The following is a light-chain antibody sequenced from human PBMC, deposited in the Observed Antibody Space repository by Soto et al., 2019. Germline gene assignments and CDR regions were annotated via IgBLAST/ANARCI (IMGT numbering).Light chain of an antibody. CDR3: QQYGSSPIT. CDR2: GAS. Sequence: EIVLTQSPGTLSLSPGERATLSCRASQSFSSTYLAWYQQKPGQAPRLLVYGASSRATGIPDRFSGFGSGTDFTHTISRLEPEDFAVYFCQQYGSSPITFGQGTRLEIK. V-gene: IGKV3-20*01. CDR1: QSFSSTY. J-gene: IGKJ5*01.